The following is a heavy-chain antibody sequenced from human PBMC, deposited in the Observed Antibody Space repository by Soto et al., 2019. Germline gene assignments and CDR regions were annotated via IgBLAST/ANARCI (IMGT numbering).Heavy chain of an antibody. CDR3: ARAVFIVVVPAAKPRPYGMDV. CDR2: INHSGST. J-gene: IGHJ6*02. CDR1: GGSFSGYY. D-gene: IGHD2-2*01. V-gene: IGHV4-34*01. Sequence: SETLSLTCAVYGGSFSGYYWSWIRQPPGKGLEWIGEINHSGSTNYNPSLKSRVTISVDTSKNQFSLKLSSVTAADTAVYYCARAVFIVVVPAAKPRPYGMDVWGQGTTVTVSS.